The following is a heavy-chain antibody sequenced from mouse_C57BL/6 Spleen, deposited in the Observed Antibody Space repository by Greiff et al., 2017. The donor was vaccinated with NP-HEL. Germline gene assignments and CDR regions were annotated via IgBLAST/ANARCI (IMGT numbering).Heavy chain of an antibody. V-gene: IGHV6-3*01. Sequence: DVMLVESGGGLVQPGGSMKLSCVASGFTFSNYWMNWVRQSPEKGLEWVAQIRLKSDNYATHYAESVKGRFTISRDDSKSSVYLQMNNLRAEDTGIYYCTGSRSYFDYWGQGTTLTVSS. J-gene: IGHJ2*01. CDR2: IRLKSDNYAT. CDR3: TGSRSYFDY. CDR1: GFTFSNYW.